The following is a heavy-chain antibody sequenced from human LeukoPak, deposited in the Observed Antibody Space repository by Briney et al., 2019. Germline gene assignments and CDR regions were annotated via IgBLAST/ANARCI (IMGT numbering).Heavy chain of an antibody. CDR2: INHSGST. D-gene: IGHD1-14*01. J-gene: IGHJ4*02. CDR1: GGSISSSSYY. Sequence: SETLSLTCTVSGGSISSSSYYWGWIRQPPGKGLEWIGEINHSGSTNYNPSLKSRVTISVDTSKNQFPLKLSSVTAADTAVYYCARGYYYFDYWGQGTLVTVSS. CDR3: ARGYYYFDY. V-gene: IGHV4-39*06.